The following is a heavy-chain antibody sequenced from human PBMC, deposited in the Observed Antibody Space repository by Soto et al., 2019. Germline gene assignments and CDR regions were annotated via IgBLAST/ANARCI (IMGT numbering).Heavy chain of an antibody. CDR3: ASSTVSNDAFDI. V-gene: IGHV3-66*01. CDR1: GFTVSSNY. CDR2: IYSGGST. Sequence: EVQLVESGGGLVQPGGSLRLSCAASGFTVSSNYMSWVRQAPGKGLEWVSVIYSGGSTYYADSVKGRFTISRDNSKNTLYLKMNSLRAEDTAVYYCASSTVSNDAFDIWGQGTMVTVSS. J-gene: IGHJ3*02. D-gene: IGHD4-17*01.